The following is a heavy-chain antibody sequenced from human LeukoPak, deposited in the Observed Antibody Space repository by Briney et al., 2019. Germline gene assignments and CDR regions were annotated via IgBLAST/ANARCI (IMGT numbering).Heavy chain of an antibody. V-gene: IGHV1-18*01. Sequence: ASVKVSCKSSGYTFTSYGISWGRPAPGQGLGWMGWISAYNGTTNYAQKLQGRVTMTTDTSTSTAYMELRSLRSDDTAVYYCARVPHMITFGGSAFDIWGQGTMVTVSS. J-gene: IGHJ3*02. CDR1: GYTFTSYG. CDR3: ARVPHMITFGGSAFDI. D-gene: IGHD3-16*01. CDR2: ISAYNGTT.